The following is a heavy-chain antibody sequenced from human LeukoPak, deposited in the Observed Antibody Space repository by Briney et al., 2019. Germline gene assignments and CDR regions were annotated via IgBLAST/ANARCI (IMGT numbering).Heavy chain of an antibody. Sequence: GGSLRLSCAASGFTFSSYAMSWVRQAPGKGLEWVSAISGSGGSTYYADSVKGRFTISRDNSKNTLYLQMNSLRAEDTAVYYCAKAGGSYYDSSGYLDYWGQGTLVTVSS. CDR3: AKAGGSYYDSSGYLDY. D-gene: IGHD3-22*01. CDR1: GFTFSSYA. CDR2: ISGSGGST. V-gene: IGHV3-23*01. J-gene: IGHJ4*02.